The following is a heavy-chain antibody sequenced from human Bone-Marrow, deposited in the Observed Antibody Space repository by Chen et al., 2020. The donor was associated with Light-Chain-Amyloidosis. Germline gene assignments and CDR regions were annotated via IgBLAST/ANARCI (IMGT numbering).Heavy chain of an antibody. CDR3: TTDGRTDY. J-gene: IGHJ4*02. V-gene: IGHV3-15*01. CDR2: IKSDEDGGTT. Sequence: EVNLVESGGGLVKPGGSLRLSCAASGFTFSGDWLSWVRQAPGKGLEWLGRIKSDEDGGTTDYAAPVQGRFSISRDDSKKTLYLQMSSLKIEDTAMYYCTTDGRTDYWGQGTLVTVSS. CDR1: GFTFSGDW.